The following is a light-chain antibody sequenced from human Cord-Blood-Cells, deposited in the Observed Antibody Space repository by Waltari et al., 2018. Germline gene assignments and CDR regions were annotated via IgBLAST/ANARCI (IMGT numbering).Light chain of an antibody. CDR3: CSYAGSYV. CDR1: SSDVGGYNY. V-gene: IGLV2-11*01. CDR2: DVS. J-gene: IGLJ1*01. Sequence: QSALTQPRSVSGSPGQSVTISCTGTSSDVGGYNYVSWYQQHPGKAPKLMIYDVSKRPSGVPDRFSGSKSGITASLTMSGLQAGDEADYYCCSYAGSYVFGTGTKFTVL.